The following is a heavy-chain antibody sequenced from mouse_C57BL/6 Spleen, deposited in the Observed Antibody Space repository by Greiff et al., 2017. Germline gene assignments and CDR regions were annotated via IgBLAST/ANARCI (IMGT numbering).Heavy chain of an antibody. CDR1: GFTFSDYG. CDR2: ISSGSSTI. J-gene: IGHJ4*01. Sequence: EVQLVESGGGLVKPGGSLKLSCAASGFTFSDYGMHWVRQAPEKGLEWVAYISSGSSTIYYADTVKGRFTISRDNAKNTLFLQMTSLRSEDTAMYYCAKGMITKAMDYWGQGTSVTVSS. D-gene: IGHD2-4*01. V-gene: IGHV5-17*01. CDR3: AKGMITKAMDY.